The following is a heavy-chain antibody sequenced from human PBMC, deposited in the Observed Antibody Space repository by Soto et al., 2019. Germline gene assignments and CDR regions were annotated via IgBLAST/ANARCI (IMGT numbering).Heavy chain of an antibody. CDR3: AGDDIVLVPAAGGYYYYGMDV. D-gene: IGHD2-2*01. V-gene: IGHV1-2*04. J-gene: IGHJ6*02. CDR2: INPNSGGT. CDR1: GYTFTGYY. Sequence: ASVKVSCKASGYTFTGYYMHWVRQAPGQGLEWMGWINPNSGGTNYAQKFQGWVTVTRDTSISTAYMELSRLRSDDTAVYYCAGDDIVLVPAAGGYYYYGMDVWGQGTTVTVSS.